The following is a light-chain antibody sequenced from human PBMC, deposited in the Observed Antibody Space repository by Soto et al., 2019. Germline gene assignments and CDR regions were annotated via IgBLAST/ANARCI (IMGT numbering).Light chain of an antibody. CDR2: DAS. V-gene: IGKV1-39*01. J-gene: IGKJ5*01. CDR1: QNINNY. Sequence: DIQMTQSPSSLSASVGDRVTIACQASQNINNYLNWYQQKPGRAPKLLIYDASNLEAGVPSRFSGSGSGTDFTLTISTLQPEDFATYYCQQYYSTPITFGQGTRLEIK. CDR3: QQYYSTPIT.